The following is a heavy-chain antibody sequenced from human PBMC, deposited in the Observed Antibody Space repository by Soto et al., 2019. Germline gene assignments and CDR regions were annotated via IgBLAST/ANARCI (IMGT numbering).Heavy chain of an antibody. CDR2: ISSSGSTI. D-gene: IGHD3-3*01. J-gene: IGHJ4*02. CDR3: ARMGGSIFGVVIGFVY. CDR1: GFTFSGYE. Sequence: GESLKISCAASGFTFSGYEMNWVRQAPGKGLEWVSYISSSGSTIYYADSVKGRFTISRDNAKNSLYLQMNSLRAEDTAVYYCARMGGSIFGVVIGFVYWGQGTLVTVSS. V-gene: IGHV3-48*03.